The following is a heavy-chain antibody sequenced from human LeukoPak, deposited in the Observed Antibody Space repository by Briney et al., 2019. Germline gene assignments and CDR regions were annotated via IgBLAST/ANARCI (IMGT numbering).Heavy chain of an antibody. D-gene: IGHD3-22*01. Sequence: GGSLRLSCAASGFTFSSYAMSWVRQAPGKGLEWVSLTSYDERKKYYSDSVRGRFTISRDNAKNTVYLQMNSLRVEDTAVYYCARGGYLTYLIDYWGQGTLVTVSS. CDR1: GFTFSSYA. J-gene: IGHJ4*02. CDR2: TSYDERKK. CDR3: ARGGYLTYLIDY. V-gene: IGHV3-30*04.